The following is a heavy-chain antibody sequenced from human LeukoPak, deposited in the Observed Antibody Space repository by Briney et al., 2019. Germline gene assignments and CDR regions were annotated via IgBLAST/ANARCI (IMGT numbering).Heavy chain of an antibody. CDR3: AREPGIRGYSGYDCDY. V-gene: IGHV1-18*01. J-gene: IGHJ4*02. CDR1: GYTFTSYG. D-gene: IGHD5-12*01. Sequence: ASVKVSCKASGYTFTSYGISWVRQAPGQGLEWMGWISAYNGNTNYAQKLQGRVTMTTDTSTSTAYMELRSLRSDDTAVYYCAREPGIRGYSGYDCDYWGQGTLVTVSS. CDR2: ISAYNGNT.